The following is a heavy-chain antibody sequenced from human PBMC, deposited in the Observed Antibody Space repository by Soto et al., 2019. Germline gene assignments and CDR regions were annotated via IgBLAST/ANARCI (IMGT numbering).Heavy chain of an antibody. J-gene: IGHJ5*02. CDR2: IIPIFGRA. D-gene: IGHD4-17*01. Sequence: GASVKVSCKGSGATFTSYAISWVRQAPGQGLEWMGGIIPIFGRANYAQRFQGRVTISADKSTSTAYMELRGLRSEDTAVYYCARAGIYGDHFTGAQDPWGQGTLVTVSS. CDR1: GATFTSYA. V-gene: IGHV1-69*06. CDR3: ARAGIYGDHFTGAQDP.